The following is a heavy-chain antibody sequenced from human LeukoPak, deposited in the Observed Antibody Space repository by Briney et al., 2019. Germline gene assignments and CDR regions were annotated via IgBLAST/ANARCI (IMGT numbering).Heavy chain of an antibody. V-gene: IGHV4-61*02. J-gene: IGHJ4*02. CDR2: IYTSGST. D-gene: IGHD3-3*01. CDR3: AGYDFWSGPVFDY. CDR1: GGSLSSGSYY. Sequence: PSETLSLTCTVSGGSLSSGSYYWSWIRQPAGKGLEWIGRIYTSGSTNYNPSLKSRVTISVDTSKNQFSLKLSSVTAADTAVYYCAGYDFWSGPVFDYWGQGTLVTVSS.